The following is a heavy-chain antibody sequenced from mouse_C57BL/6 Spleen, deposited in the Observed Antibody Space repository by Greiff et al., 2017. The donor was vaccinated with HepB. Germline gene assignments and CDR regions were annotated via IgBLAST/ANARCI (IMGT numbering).Heavy chain of an antibody. CDR3: ARGYCSSKYYFDY. CDR1: GYTFTNYW. J-gene: IGHJ2*01. V-gene: IGHV1-63*01. D-gene: IGHD1-1*01. CDR2: IYPGGGYT. Sequence: QVQLQQSGAELVRPGTSVKMSCKASGYTFTNYWIGWAKQRPGHGLEWIGDIYPGGGYTNYNEKFKGKATLTADKSSSTAYMQFSSLTSEDSAIYYCARGYCSSKYYFDYWGQGTTLTVSS.